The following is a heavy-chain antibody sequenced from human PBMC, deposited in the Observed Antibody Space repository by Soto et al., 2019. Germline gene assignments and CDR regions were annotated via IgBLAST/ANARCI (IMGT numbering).Heavy chain of an antibody. J-gene: IGHJ4*02. D-gene: IGHD2-2*01. CDR1: GITFGSYS. V-gene: IGHV5-51*01. CDR3: GTWRGSSWFDY. CDR2: IFSSDSSA. Sequence: GESLTISCRSAGITFGSYSLGWVRHMPGKGLQWMGNIFSSDSSAKYSPSFVGQVTISVDRSINTAYLQWSSLKASDTAIYYCGTWRGSSWFDYWGPGTLVTVSS.